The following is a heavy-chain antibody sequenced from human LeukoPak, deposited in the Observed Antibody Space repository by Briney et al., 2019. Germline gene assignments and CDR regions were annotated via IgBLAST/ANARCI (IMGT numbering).Heavy chain of an antibody. J-gene: IGHJ4*02. D-gene: IGHD3-10*01. CDR1: GGSVSSGSYY. CDR3: ARITLGGSFDY. CDR2: SYYSGST. Sequence: SEALSLTCTVSGGSVSSGSYYWSWIRQPPGKGLEWIGYSYYSGSTNYNPSLKSRVTISVDTSKNKFSLKLSSVTAADTAVYYCARITLGGSFDYWGQGTLVTVSS. V-gene: IGHV4-61*01.